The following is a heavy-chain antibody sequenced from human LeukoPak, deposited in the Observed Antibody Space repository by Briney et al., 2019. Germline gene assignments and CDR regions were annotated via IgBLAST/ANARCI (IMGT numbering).Heavy chain of an antibody. J-gene: IGHJ3*02. CDR1: GFTFSNAW. D-gene: IGHD3-16*02. CDR3: TTYDYVWGSYRYMSFDI. CDR2: IKSKTDGGTT. Sequence: GGSLRLSCAASGFTFSNAWMSWVRQAPGKGLEWVGRIKSKTDGGTTDYAAPVKGRFTISRDDSKNTLYLQMNSLKTEDTAVYYCTTYDYVWGSYRYMSFDIWGQGTMVTVSS. V-gene: IGHV3-15*01.